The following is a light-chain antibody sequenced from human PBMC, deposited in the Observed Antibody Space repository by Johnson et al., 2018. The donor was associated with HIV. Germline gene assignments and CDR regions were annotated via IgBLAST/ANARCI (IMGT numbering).Light chain of an antibody. J-gene: IGLJ1*01. Sequence: QSVLTQPPSVSAAPGQKVTISCSGSSSNIGNNYVSWYQQLPGTAPKLLIYDNNKRPSGIPDRFSGSKSGTSGTLGITGLQSGDEADYYCGTWDASLSVNVFGPGTKVTVL. CDR3: GTWDASLSVNV. V-gene: IGLV1-51*01. CDR1: SSNIGNNY. CDR2: DNN.